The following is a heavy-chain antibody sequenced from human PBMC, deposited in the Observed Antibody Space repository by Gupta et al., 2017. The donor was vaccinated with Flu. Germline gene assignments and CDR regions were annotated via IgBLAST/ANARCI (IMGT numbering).Heavy chain of an antibody. D-gene: IGHD1-26*01. Sequence: QVQLVQSGAEVKKPGASVQVSCKASESIFTGYSMHWMRQAPGQGLEWMGRINPASGGTKYAQKFLGRVTMTSDTSTRTAYMDLSSLTSDDTAVYYCARGRVGATFSGFYMDVWGKGTTVAVSS. CDR1: ESIFTGYS. J-gene: IGHJ6*03. V-gene: IGHV1-2*06. CDR2: INPASGGT. CDR3: ARGRVGATFSGFYMDV.